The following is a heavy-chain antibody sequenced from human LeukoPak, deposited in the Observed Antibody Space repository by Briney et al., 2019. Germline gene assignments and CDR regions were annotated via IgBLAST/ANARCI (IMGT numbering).Heavy chain of an antibody. V-gene: IGHV4-39*01. CDR3: ARRPYYDSSGSYY. J-gene: IGHJ4*02. D-gene: IGHD3-22*01. CDR2: IYYSGST. CDR1: GGSISSINSNY. Sequence: SETLSLTCTVSGGSISSINSNYCSWIRQPPGKGLEWIGSIYYSGSTYYNPSLKSRVTISVDTSKNQFSLKLSSVTAADTAVYYCARRPYYDSSGSYYWGQGTLVTVSS.